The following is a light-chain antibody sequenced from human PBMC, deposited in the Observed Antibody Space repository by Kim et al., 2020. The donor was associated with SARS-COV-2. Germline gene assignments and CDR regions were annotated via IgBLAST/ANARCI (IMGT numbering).Light chain of an antibody. Sequence: SYELTQPPSVSVAPGKTVRFTCGGDNIGSKGVHWYQQKPGQTPVLVIYYDSDRPSGIPERFSGSNSGNTATLTISRVEAGDEADYYCQVWDSSSDHRVFGGGTQLTVL. CDR3: QVWDSSSDHRV. V-gene: IGLV3-21*04. CDR1: NIGSKG. J-gene: IGLJ2*01. CDR2: YDS.